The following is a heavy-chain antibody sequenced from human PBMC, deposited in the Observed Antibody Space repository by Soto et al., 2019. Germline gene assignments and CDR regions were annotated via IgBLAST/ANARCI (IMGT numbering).Heavy chain of an antibody. CDR3: ARRRGFPYYYGMDV. J-gene: IGHJ6*02. D-gene: IGHD5-12*01. CDR1: GGSISSGGYS. V-gene: IGHV4-30-2*01. CDR2: IYHSGST. Sequence: QLQLQESGSGLVKPSQTLSLTCAVSGGSISSGGYSWSWIRQPPGKGLEWIGYIYHSGSTYYNPSLKSRVTISVDRSKNQFSLKLSSVTIADTAVYYCARRRGFPYYYGMDVWGQGTTVTVSS.